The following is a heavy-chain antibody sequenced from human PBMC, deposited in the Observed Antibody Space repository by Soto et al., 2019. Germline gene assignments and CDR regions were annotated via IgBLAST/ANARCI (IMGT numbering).Heavy chain of an antibody. CDR3: AKTDSGTLEF. Sequence: QVQLQESGPGLVKPSQTLSLTCTVSGDSISSGGSFWTWFRQHPGKGLEWIAFILNSGYAYYNPSLKSRVTMSVDTSKNHFSLNLTSVTAADTAVYYGAKTDSGTLEFWGQGTLVTVSS. D-gene: IGHD3-10*01. V-gene: IGHV4-31*03. CDR1: GDSISSGGSF. CDR2: ILNSGYA. J-gene: IGHJ4*02.